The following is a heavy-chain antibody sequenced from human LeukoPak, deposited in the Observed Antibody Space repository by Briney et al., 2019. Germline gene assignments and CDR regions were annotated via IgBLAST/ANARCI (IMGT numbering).Heavy chain of an antibody. Sequence: SETLSLTCSVSGGFLSSSNWWSWVRQPPGKGLEWIGEIYHSGSTNYNPSLKSRVTISVDKSKNQFSLKLSSVTAADTAVYYCARVNGGSSYGMDVWGQGTTVTVSS. D-gene: IGHD2-15*01. J-gene: IGHJ6*02. V-gene: IGHV4-4*02. CDR2: IYHSGST. CDR3: ARVNGGSSYGMDV. CDR1: GGFLSSSNW.